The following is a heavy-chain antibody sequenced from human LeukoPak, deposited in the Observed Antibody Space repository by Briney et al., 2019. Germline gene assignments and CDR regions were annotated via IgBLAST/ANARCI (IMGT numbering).Heavy chain of an antibody. D-gene: IGHD3-3*01. Sequence: GGSLRLSCAASGFTFSYYGLSWVRLAPGKGLEWVSGFGHNGDITYSDSVKGRFTISRDNSKNTLFLKMNSLRADDTAVYFCAKQAGWGAYFSFLPFDFWGRGTLVTVSS. J-gene: IGHJ4*02. CDR2: FGHNGDIT. CDR1: GFTFSYYG. V-gene: IGHV3-23*01. CDR3: AKQAGWGAYFSFLPFDF.